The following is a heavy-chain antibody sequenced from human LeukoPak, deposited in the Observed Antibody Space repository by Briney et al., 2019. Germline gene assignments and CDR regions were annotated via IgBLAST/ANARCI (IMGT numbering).Heavy chain of an antibody. CDR1: GGSISSYY. CDR2: IYYSGST. J-gene: IGHJ6*03. CDR3: ARHGDLYYYYYMDV. V-gene: IGHV4-59*01. D-gene: IGHD3-10*01. Sequence: VRPSETLSLTCTVSGGSISSYYWSWIRQPPGKGQEWIGYIYYSGSTNYNPSLKSRVTISVDTSKNQFSLKLSSVTAADTAVYYCARHGDLYYYYYMDVWGKGTTVTVSS.